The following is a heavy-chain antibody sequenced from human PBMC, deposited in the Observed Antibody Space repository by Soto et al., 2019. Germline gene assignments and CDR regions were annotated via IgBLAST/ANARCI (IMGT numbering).Heavy chain of an antibody. CDR1: GFTFSSYG. Sequence: PGGSLRLSCAASGFTFSSYGMHWVRQAPGKGLEWVAVIWYDGSNKYYADSVKGRFTISRDNSKNTLYLQMNSLRAEDTAVYYCPRDGILVLTAYEYCYYYGMGVWGQGTTGTVSS. D-gene: IGHD3-9*01. CDR2: IWYDGSNK. J-gene: IGHJ6*02. V-gene: IGHV3-33*01. CDR3: PRDGILVLTAYEYCYYYGMGV.